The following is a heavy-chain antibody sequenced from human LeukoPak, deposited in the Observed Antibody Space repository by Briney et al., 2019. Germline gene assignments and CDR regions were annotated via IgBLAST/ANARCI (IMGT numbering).Heavy chain of an antibody. D-gene: IGHD3-9*01. J-gene: IGHJ3*02. CDR2: IYLRGNT. V-gene: IGHV4-4*02. Sequence: SETLSLTCAISGGSISSSNWWTWVRQPPGKGLEWVGEIYLRGNTNYNPSLESRATISVDESKTQLSLRLESVTAADTAVYYCARLYYDILTGSPDAFDIWGQGTMVTVSS. CDR3: ARLYYDILTGSPDAFDI. CDR1: GGSISSSNW.